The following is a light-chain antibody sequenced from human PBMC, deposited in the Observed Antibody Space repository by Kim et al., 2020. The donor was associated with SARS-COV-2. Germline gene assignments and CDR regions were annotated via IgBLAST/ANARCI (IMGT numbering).Light chain of an antibody. V-gene: IGLV3-19*01. Sequence: SSELTQDPAVSVALGQTVRLTCQGDSLRSYYASWYQQKPGQAPVLVIYGKNNRPSGIPDRFSGSSSGNTASLTITGAQAEDEADYYCNFRDSSCNHWVFGGGTQVAVL. CDR2: GKN. J-gene: IGLJ3*02. CDR3: NFRDSSCNHWV. CDR1: SLRSYY.